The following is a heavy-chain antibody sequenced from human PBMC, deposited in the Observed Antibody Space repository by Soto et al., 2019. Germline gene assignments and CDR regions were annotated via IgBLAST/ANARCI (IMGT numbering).Heavy chain of an antibody. CDR3: TKPNISDYY. V-gene: IGHV3-15*05. Sequence: GGSLLLSCAASGFTFSKAWMSWVRQAPGKGLEWVGRIKAKSDGGTTDYAAPLKGRFTISRDDSKNTLYLQMSSLKIEDTAVYFCTKPNISDYYWGQGAMVTVSS. J-gene: IGHJ4*02. CDR1: GFTFSKAW. CDR2: IKAKSDGGTT. D-gene: IGHD3-22*01.